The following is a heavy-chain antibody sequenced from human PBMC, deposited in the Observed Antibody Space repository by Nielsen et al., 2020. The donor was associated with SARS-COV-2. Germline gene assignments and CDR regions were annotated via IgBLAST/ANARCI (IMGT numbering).Heavy chain of an antibody. D-gene: IGHD5-18*01. Sequence: SVKVSCKASGGTLSSYAFSWVRQAPGQGLEWMGRIIPILGIVNYAQKLQGRVTITADKSTSTAYIELRSLRSEDTAVYYCASPAGGCRYGLNYHYYGMDVWGQGTTVTVSS. CDR1: GGTLSSYA. CDR3: ASPAGGCRYGLNYHYYGMDV. J-gene: IGHJ6*02. CDR2: IIPILGIV. V-gene: IGHV1-69*04.